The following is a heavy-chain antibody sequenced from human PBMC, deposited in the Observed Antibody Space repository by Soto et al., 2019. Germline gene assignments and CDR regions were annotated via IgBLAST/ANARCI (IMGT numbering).Heavy chain of an antibody. V-gene: IGHV4-59*08. D-gene: IGHD4-17*01. CDR2: IHYSGST. CDR1: GGSISSYY. J-gene: IGHJ1*01. CDR3: ARHESTVTTTRGYFQH. Sequence: SETLSLTCTVSGGSISSYYWSWIRQPPGKGLEWIGYIHYSGSTNYNPSLKSRVTISVDTSKNQFSLKLSSVTAADTAVYYCARHESTVTTTRGYFQHWGQGTLVTVSS.